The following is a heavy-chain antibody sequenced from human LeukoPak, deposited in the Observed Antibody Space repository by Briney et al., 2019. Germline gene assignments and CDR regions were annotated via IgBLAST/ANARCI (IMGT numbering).Heavy chain of an antibody. Sequence: ASVKVSCKASAYTFTGYYMHWVRQAPGQGLEWMGGIIPIFGTANYAQKFQGRVTITADESTSTAYMELSSLRSEDTAVYYCARGAYSSSWYQTTQTSNWFDPWGQGTLVTVSS. CDR1: AYTFTGYY. CDR2: IIPIFGTA. D-gene: IGHD6-13*01. J-gene: IGHJ5*02. CDR3: ARGAYSSSWYQTTQTSNWFDP. V-gene: IGHV1-69*13.